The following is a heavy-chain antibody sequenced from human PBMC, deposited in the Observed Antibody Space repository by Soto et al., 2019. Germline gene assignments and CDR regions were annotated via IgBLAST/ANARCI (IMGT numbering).Heavy chain of an antibody. J-gene: IGHJ5*02. Sequence: QVQLVESGGGVVQPGRSLRLSCAASGFTFSSYAMHWVRQAPGKGLEWVGVISYDGGKKYYADSVKGRCTISRDNSKNTLYLQLNNLRAEDTAVYYCAKDTGYSSGWYSDCFDPWGQGALVTVSS. D-gene: IGHD6-19*01. V-gene: IGHV3-30*18. CDR1: GFTFSSYA. CDR3: AKDTGYSSGWYSDCFDP. CDR2: ISYDGGKK.